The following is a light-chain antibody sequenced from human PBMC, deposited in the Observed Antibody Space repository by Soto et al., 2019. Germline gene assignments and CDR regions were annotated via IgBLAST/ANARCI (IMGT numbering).Light chain of an antibody. CDR2: DVS. CDR3: CSYAGSYTFYV. CDR1: SSDVGGYNY. J-gene: IGLJ1*01. Sequence: QSALTQPRSVSGSPGQSVTISCTGTSSDVGGYNYVSWYQQHPGKAPKLMICDVSKRPSGVPDRFSGSKSGNTASLTISGLQAEDEADYYCCSYAGSYTFYVFGTGTKVTVL. V-gene: IGLV2-11*01.